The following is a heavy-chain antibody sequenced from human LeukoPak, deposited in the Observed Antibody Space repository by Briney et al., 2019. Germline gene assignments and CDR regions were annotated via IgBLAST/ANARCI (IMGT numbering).Heavy chain of an antibody. CDR3: AKEKLRGDIVVVPAAVDY. D-gene: IGHD2-2*01. J-gene: IGHJ4*02. V-gene: IGHV3-30*04. CDR1: GFIFSSFP. Sequence: GGSLRLSCAASGFIFSSFPMHWVRQAPGKGLEWVAVISYDGSNKYYADSVKGRFTISRDNSKNTLYLQMNSLRAEDTAVYYCAKEKLRGDIVVVPAAVDYWGQGTLVTVSS. CDR2: ISYDGSNK.